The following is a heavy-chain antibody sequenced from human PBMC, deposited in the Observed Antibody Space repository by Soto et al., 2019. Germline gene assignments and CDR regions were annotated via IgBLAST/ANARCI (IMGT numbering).Heavy chain of an antibody. CDR3: ASRGGMVRGNYYGMDV. V-gene: IGHV3-48*01. CDR2: MSSSSSTI. CDR1: GFTFSSYS. J-gene: IGHJ6*02. Sequence: EVQLVQSGGGLVQPGGSLRLCCVASGFTFSSYSMNWVRQVPGKGLEWISYMSSSSSTIYYADSVKGRFTISRDNAENSLHLQMNRRRVDDTAVYYCASRGGMVRGNYYGMDVWGQGTTVTVSS. D-gene: IGHD3-10*01.